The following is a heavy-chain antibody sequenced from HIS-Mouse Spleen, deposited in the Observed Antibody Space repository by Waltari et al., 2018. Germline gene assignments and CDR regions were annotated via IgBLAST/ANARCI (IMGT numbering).Heavy chain of an antibody. CDR3: ARDPEHYYGSGSYFDY. V-gene: IGHV4-39*07. CDR2: IYYSGST. J-gene: IGHJ4*02. D-gene: IGHD3-10*01. Sequence: QLQLQESGPGLVKPSETLSLTCTVSGGSISSSSYYWGWIRQPPGKGLEWIGSIYYSGSTYYNPSLKSRVTISVDTSKNQFSLKLSSVTAADTAVYYCARDPEHYYGSGSYFDYWGQGTLVTVSS. CDR1: GGSISSSSYY.